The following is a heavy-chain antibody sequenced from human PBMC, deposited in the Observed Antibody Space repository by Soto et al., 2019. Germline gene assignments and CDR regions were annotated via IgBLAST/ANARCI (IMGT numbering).Heavy chain of an antibody. Sequence: LSLTCAVYGGSFSGYYWSWIRQPPGKGLEWIGEINHSGSTNYNPSLKSRVTISVDTSKNQFSLKLSSVTAADTAVYYCARVNRGGYYYGMDVWGQGTTVTVSS. CDR2: INHSGST. V-gene: IGHV4-34*01. CDR3: ARVNRGGYYYGMDV. D-gene: IGHD2-15*01. J-gene: IGHJ6*02. CDR1: GGSFSGYY.